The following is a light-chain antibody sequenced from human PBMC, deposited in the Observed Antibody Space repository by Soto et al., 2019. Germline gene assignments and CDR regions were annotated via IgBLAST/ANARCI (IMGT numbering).Light chain of an antibody. J-gene: IGKJ5*01. V-gene: IGKV1-9*01. CDR3: QQLNAYPLT. CDR2: GAS. Sequence: DIQLTQSPSFLSASVGDRVTLTCRASQGTSSYLAWFQQKPGRAPKLLIYGASTLQSGVPARFSGSGSGTDFTLTISNLQPEDFATYYCQQLNAYPLTFGQGTRLENK. CDR1: QGTSSY.